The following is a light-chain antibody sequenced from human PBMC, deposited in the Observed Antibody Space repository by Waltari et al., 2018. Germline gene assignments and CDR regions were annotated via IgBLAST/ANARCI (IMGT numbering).Light chain of an antibody. V-gene: IGKV3-15*01. Sequence: EIVMTQSPATLSVSPGERATLSCTASQSVSSNSAWYQQKPGQAPRLLIYGASTRATGIPARFSGSGSGTEFTLTISSLQSEDFAVYYCQQYNNWPFTFGGGTKVEIK. CDR2: GAS. J-gene: IGKJ4*01. CDR1: QSVSSN. CDR3: QQYNNWPFT.